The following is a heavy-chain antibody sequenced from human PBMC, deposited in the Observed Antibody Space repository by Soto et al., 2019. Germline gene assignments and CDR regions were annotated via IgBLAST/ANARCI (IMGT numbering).Heavy chain of an antibody. CDR3: ARCNHCPAFDY. Sequence: ASVKVSCKASGYTFTGYYMHWVRQAPGQGLEWMGRINPNGGSTNYAQKFQGRVTMTRDTSTSTAYMELSSLRSEDTAVYYCARCNHCPAFDYWGQGTLVTVSS. CDR1: GYTFTGYY. D-gene: IGHD2-15*01. V-gene: IGHV1-46*03. J-gene: IGHJ4*02. CDR2: INPNGGST.